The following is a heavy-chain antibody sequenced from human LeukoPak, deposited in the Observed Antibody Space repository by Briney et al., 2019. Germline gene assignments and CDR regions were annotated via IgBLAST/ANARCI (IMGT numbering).Heavy chain of an antibody. CDR1: GYTFTSYD. J-gene: IGHJ6*02. Sequence: ASVKVSCKASGYTFTSYDINWVRQATGQGLEWMGWMNPNSGNTGYAQKSQGRVTITADNSTRTAYMELSSLTSEDTAVYYCARGLHFTMVRGGTTNYYYGVDVWGQGTSVTVSS. CDR3: ARGLHFTMVRGGTTNYYYGVDV. D-gene: IGHD3-10*01. CDR2: MNPNSGNT. V-gene: IGHV1-8*01.